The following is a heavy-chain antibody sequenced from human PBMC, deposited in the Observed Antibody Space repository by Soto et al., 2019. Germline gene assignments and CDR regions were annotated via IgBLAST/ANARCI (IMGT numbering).Heavy chain of an antibody. V-gene: IGHV5-51*01. CDR1: GYSFSSYW. D-gene: IGHD6-19*01. CDR2: IFPGDSDT. CDR3: ARSRRGAYSSGWYSLSGYYNYGIDV. Sequence: GESLKISCKASGYSFSSYWIGWVRQMPGKGLKWMGIIFPGDSDTKYSPSLQGQVTISADTSISTAYLQWTSLKASDTAMYYCARSRRGAYSSGWYSLSGYYNYGIDVWGQGTKVTVSS. J-gene: IGHJ6*02.